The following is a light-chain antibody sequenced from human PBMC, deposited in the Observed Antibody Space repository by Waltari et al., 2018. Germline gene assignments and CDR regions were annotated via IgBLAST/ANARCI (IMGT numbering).Light chain of an antibody. CDR2: DVR. CDR1: SSDIGGPRS. Sequence: QSALSQPASVSGSPGQSITISCPGTSSDIGGPRSASWYQQHPGKAPNLMIYDVRNRPSGVSYRFSGSKSANTASLTISGLQAEDEADYYCSSYTDSFTVVFGGGTRLTVL. V-gene: IGLV2-14*03. CDR3: SSYTDSFTVV. J-gene: IGLJ3*02.